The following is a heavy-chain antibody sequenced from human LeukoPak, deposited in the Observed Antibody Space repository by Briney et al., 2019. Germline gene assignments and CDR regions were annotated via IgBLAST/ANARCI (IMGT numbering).Heavy chain of an antibody. V-gene: IGHV4-4*07. D-gene: IGHD6-13*01. J-gene: IGHJ5*02. CDR1: GGSISSYY. CDR2: IYTSGST. Sequence: SETLSLTCTVSGGSISSYYWSWIRQPAGKGLEWIGRIYTSGSTNYNPSLKSRVTMSVDTSKNQFSLKLSSVTAADTAVYYCARDRIAAAGTWNWFDPWGQGSLVTVSS. CDR3: ARDRIAAAGTWNWFDP.